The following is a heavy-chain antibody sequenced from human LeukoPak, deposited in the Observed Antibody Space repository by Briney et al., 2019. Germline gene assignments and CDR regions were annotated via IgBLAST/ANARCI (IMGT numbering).Heavy chain of an antibody. CDR1: GFTFSSYA. CDR3: AKQRDYYDSSGYYRGYYFDY. Sequence: GGSLRLSCADSGFTFSSYAMSWVRQAPGKGLEWVSSISGGSTRTYYADSVKGRFTVSRDNPKNTLYLQMNSLRAEDTAVYYCAKQRDYYDSSGYYRGYYFDYWGQGTLVTVSS. CDR2: ISGGSTRT. V-gene: IGHV3-23*01. J-gene: IGHJ4*02. D-gene: IGHD3-22*01.